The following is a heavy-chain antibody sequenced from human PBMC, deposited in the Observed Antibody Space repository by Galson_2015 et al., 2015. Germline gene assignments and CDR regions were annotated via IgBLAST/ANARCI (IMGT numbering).Heavy chain of an antibody. Sequence: SLRLSCAVSEFAFSKAWMHWVRQAPGKGLEWVGRIKLTTDGGTTDYAAPVKGRFTISRDDSKNTLYVQMNSLKSEDTAVYYCLIDWFGASYWGRGTLVSVSS. CDR2: IKLTTDGGTT. J-gene: IGHJ4*02. D-gene: IGHD3-10*01. CDR1: EFAFSKAW. V-gene: IGHV3-15*01. CDR3: LIDWFGASY.